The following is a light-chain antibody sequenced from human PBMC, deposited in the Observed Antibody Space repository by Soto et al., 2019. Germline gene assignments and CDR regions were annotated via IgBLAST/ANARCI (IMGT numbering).Light chain of an antibody. J-gene: IGKJ1*01. CDR3: QHYDNDSWT. V-gene: IGKV1-5*03. CDR2: KAS. Sequence: DIQLTQSPSTLSASVGDRVIITCRASQSISSWLAWYQQKPGKAPNLMIYKASALKSGVPSRFSGSGSGTEFTLPISSLQPDDFATYYCQHYDNDSWTFGQGTKVEIK. CDR1: QSISSW.